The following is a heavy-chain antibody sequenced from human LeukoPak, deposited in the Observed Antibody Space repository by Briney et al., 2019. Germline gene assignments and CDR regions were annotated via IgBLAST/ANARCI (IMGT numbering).Heavy chain of an antibody. J-gene: IGHJ3*02. D-gene: IGHD5/OR15-5a*01. CDR2: ISYNGTT. CDR3: ARDKGLPQAFDI. V-gene: IGHV4-59*01. Sequence: PSETLSLTCTVSGGSISSFYWSWIRQPPGKGLEYIGYISYNGTTSYNPSLKSRVTISVDTSKNQFSLKLTSVTAADTAVYYCARDKGLPQAFDIWGQGTMVTVSS. CDR1: GGSISSFY.